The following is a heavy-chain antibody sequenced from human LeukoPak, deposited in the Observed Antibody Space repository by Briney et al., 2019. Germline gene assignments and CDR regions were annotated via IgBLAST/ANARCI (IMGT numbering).Heavy chain of an antibody. CDR1: GASIISDTYY. D-gene: IGHD3-22*01. CDR3: ARNFYASSGYYLDDFYFDF. CDR2: IYYSGST. Sequence: PSETLSLTCTVSGASIISDTYYWGWIRQPPGKGLEWIGSIYYSGSTYYSPSLKSRVTMSVDTSTNQFSLKLISVTAADTALYYRARNFYASSGYYLDDFYFDFWGQGTLVTVSS. J-gene: IGHJ4*02. V-gene: IGHV4-39*07.